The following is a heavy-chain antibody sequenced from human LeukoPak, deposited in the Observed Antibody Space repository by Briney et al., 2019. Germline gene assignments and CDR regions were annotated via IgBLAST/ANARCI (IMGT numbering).Heavy chain of an antibody. Sequence: SETLSLTCAVYGGSFSGYYWSWIRQSPGKGLEWIGEINHSGSTTYNPSLKSRVTISVDTSKNQFSLKLSSVTAADTAVYYCARDISAVTTGDYWGQGTLVTVSS. V-gene: IGHV4-34*01. CDR2: INHSGST. J-gene: IGHJ4*02. D-gene: IGHD4-17*01. CDR3: ARDISAVTTGDY. CDR1: GGSFSGYY.